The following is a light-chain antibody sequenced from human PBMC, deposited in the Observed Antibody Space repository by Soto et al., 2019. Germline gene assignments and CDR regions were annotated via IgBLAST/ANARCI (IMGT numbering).Light chain of an antibody. J-gene: IGKJ4*01. V-gene: IGKV1-39*01. CDR2: AAS. Sequence: DIQRTPSPSSLSTSVVYRFTITCLASQGISTFLNWYQQKPGKAPRLLIYAASRLQSGVPARFSGSGAETDFTLTITSLQPEDFGIYYCQQSYATVRTFGGGTKVDIK. CDR3: QQSYATVRT. CDR1: QGISTF.